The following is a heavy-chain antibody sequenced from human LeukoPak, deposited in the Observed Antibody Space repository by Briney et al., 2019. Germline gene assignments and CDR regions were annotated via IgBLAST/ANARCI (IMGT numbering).Heavy chain of an antibody. CDR2: INHSGST. CDR3: ARPIIPAANGGFDY. CDR1: GGSFSDYY. V-gene: IGHV4-34*01. J-gene: IGHJ4*02. Sequence: SEPLSLTCAVYGGSFSDYYWGWIRQPPGKGLEWIGEINHSGSTNYNPSLKSRVTISVDTSKNQFSLKLSSVTAADTAVYYCARPIIPAANGGFDYWGQGTLVTVSS. D-gene: IGHD2-2*01.